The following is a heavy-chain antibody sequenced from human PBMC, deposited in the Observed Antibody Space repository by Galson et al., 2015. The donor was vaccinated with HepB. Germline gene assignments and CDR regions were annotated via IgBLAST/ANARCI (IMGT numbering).Heavy chain of an antibody. CDR3: ARGGLATIGGPTFDY. CDR1: GYTFSSFS. CDR2: ISGYDVNV. J-gene: IGHJ4*02. V-gene: IGHV1-18*01. D-gene: IGHD5-24*01. Sequence: SVKVSCKASGYTFSSFSISWLRQAPGQGLEWMGWISGYDVNVRYAQKFQGGLTMTTDTSTSTAHMDLRSLRSDDSAVYYCARGGLATIGGPTFDYWGQGTLVTVSP.